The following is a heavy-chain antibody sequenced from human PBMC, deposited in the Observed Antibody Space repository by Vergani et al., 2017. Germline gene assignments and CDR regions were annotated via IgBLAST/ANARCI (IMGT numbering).Heavy chain of an antibody. CDR2: ISWDGGST. CDR1: GFTFDDYT. V-gene: IGHV3-43*01. CDR3: AKDNSVWPEYYYYYYCMDV. Sequence: EVQLVESGGVVVQPGGSLRLSCAASGFTFDDYTMHWVRQAPGKGLEWVSLISWDGGSTYYADSVKGRFTISRDNSKNSLYLQMNSLRTEDTALYYCAKDNSVWPEYYYYYYCMDVWGQGTTVTVSS. J-gene: IGHJ6*02. D-gene: IGHD6-19*01.